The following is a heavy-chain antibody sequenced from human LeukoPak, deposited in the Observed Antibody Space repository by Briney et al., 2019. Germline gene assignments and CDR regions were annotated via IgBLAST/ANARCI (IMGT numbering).Heavy chain of an antibody. J-gene: IGHJ5*02. CDR3: ARGLAYSSSWLVNWFDP. CDR2: ISSNGGST. D-gene: IGHD6-13*01. CDR1: GFTFSSYA. V-gene: IGHV3-64*01. Sequence: GGSLRLSCAASGFTFSSYAMHWVRQAPGKGLEYVSAISSNGGSTYYANSVKGRFTISRDNSKNTLYLQMGSLRAEDMAVYYCARGLAYSSSWLVNWFDPWGQGTLVTVSS.